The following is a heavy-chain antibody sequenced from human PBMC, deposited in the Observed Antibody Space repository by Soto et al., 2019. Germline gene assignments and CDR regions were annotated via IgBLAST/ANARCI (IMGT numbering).Heavy chain of an antibody. J-gene: IGHJ4*02. D-gene: IGHD6-13*01. Sequence: GGSLRLSCAASGFTFSNYAMHWVRQAPGKGLEWVTVIWYDGSNKYYADSVKGRFTISRDNAKNSLYLQMNSLRAEDTAVYYCARYSSSWYPATLWGQGTLVTVSS. CDR3: ARYSSSWYPATL. CDR2: IWYDGSNK. CDR1: GFTFSNYA. V-gene: IGHV3-33*01.